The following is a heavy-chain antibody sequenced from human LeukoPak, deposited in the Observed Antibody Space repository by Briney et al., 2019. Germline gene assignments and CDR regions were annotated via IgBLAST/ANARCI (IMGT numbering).Heavy chain of an antibody. D-gene: IGHD3-3*01. J-gene: IGHJ4*02. CDR1: GGSTSNYF. CDR3: ARDPEGHGYYFDY. V-gene: IGHV4-4*07. CDR2: IHTSGST. Sequence: SETLSLTCTVSGGSTSNYFCTWLRQSAGKGLEWIGRIHTSGSTNYNPSLKSRVSMSVDTSKNQFSLRLSSVTAADTAVYYCARDPEGHGYYFDYWGQGALVTVSS.